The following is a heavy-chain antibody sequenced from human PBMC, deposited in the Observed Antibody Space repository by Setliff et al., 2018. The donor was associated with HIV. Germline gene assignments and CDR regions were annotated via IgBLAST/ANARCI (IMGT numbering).Heavy chain of an antibody. V-gene: IGHV4-39*07. J-gene: IGHJ1*01. CDR2: IYYSGNT. CDR1: GGSIKSSSYY. CDR3: ARVPTSSWYVTTQRTKEYFRH. D-gene: IGHD6-13*01. Sequence: PSETLSLTCTVSGGSIKSSSYYWGWIRQPPGKGLEWIGSIYYSGNTYYNPSLKIRVTILEDTSRNQLSLRLSSVTAADTAIYYCARVPTSSWYVTTQRTKEYFRHWGQGTLVTVS.